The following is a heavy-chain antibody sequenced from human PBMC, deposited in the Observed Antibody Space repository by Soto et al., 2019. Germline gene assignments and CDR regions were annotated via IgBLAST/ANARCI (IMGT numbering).Heavy chain of an antibody. V-gene: IGHV3-48*03. CDR1: GFTFSSYE. Sequence: GGSLRLSCVASGFTFSSYEMNWVRQAPGKGLEWVSHISSGGSGSTKYYADSVKGRFTISRDNAKNSLYLQMNSLRAEDTAVYYCARVLTGTTGGGDYWGQGTLVTVSS. D-gene: IGHD1-7*01. J-gene: IGHJ4*02. CDR3: ARVLTGTTGGGDY. CDR2: ISSGGSGSTK.